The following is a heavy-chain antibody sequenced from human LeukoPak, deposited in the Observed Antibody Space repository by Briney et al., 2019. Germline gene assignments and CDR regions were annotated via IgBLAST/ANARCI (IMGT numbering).Heavy chain of an antibody. J-gene: IGHJ3*02. V-gene: IGHV5-51*01. CDR1: GYRFTSYW. CDR2: IYSGDSDT. D-gene: IGHD3-3*01. Sequence: GAAPQTLFWGSGYRFTSYWNGWGRPLPGKGLEGRGIIYSGDSDTRYRPSFQGQVTISADKSHNPPYLQWSSLKASDTAMYYCASLMGSFGVVIIRSSYAFDIWGQGTMVTVSS. CDR3: ASLMGSFGVVIIRSSYAFDI.